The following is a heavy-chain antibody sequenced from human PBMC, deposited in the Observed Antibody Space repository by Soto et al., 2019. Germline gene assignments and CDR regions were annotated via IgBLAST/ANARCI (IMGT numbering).Heavy chain of an antibody. CDR1: GFTFSSYG. CDR3: AKVSGIAVVVGWLDP. V-gene: IGHV3-30*18. J-gene: IGHJ5*02. D-gene: IGHD6-19*01. Sequence: PGGSLRLSCAASGFTFSSYGMHWVRQAPGKGLEWVAVISYDGSNKYYADSVKGRFTISRDNSKNTLYLQMNSLRAEDTAVYYCAKVSGIAVVVGWLDPWGQGTLVTVSS. CDR2: ISYDGSNK.